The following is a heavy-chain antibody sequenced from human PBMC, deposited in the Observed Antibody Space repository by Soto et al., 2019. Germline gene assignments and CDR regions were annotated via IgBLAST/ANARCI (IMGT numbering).Heavy chain of an antibody. CDR3: AKVMAATVTTIFYFDY. CDR2: ISGSGGST. CDR1: GFTFSSYA. D-gene: IGHD4-17*01. Sequence: GGSLRLSCAASGFTFSSYAMSWVRQAPGKGLEWVSAISGSGGSTYYADSVKGRFTISRDNSKNTLYLQMNSLRAEDTALYYCAKVMAATVTTIFYFDYWGQGTLVTISS. V-gene: IGHV3-23*01. J-gene: IGHJ4*02.